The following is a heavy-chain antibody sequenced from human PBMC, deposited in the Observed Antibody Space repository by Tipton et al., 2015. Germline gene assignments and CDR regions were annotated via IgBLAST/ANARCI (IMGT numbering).Heavy chain of an antibody. CDR1: GGSISSGSYY. D-gene: IGHD2-2*01. Sequence: TLSLTCTVSGGSISSGSYYWSWIRQHPGKGLEWIGYIYYSGNTYYNPSLMSRVTISVDTSKNQFSLRLTSVTAADTAVYYCARLYTSTTSLMDVWGQGTTVTVSS. CDR2: IYYSGNT. J-gene: IGHJ6*02. V-gene: IGHV4-31*03. CDR3: ARLYTSTTSLMDV.